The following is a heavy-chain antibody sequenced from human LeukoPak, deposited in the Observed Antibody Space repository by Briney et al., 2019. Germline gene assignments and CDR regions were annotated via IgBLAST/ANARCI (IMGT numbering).Heavy chain of an antibody. Sequence: ASVKVSCKASGYTFTSYGISWVRQAPGQGLEWMGWISAYNGNTNYAQKLQGRVTMTTDTSTSTAYMELRSLRSDDTAVYYCARDLACSGGSCYSPAGYWGQGTLVTVSS. D-gene: IGHD2-15*01. CDR3: ARDLACSGGSCYSPAGY. J-gene: IGHJ4*02. CDR2: ISAYNGNT. CDR1: GYTFTSYG. V-gene: IGHV1-18*01.